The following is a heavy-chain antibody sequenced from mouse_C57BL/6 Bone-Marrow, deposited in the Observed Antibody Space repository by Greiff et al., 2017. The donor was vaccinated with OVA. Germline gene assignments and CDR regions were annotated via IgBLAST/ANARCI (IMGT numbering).Heavy chain of an antibody. Sequence: EVQLQQSGPELVKPGASVKISCKASGYTFTDYYMNWVKQSHGKSLEWIGDINPNNGGTSYNQKFKGKATLTVDKSSSTAYMELRSLTSEDSAVYYCAREEEKTTIRKYFDYWGQGTTLTVSS. D-gene: IGHD2-1*01. CDR3: AREEEKTTIRKYFDY. V-gene: IGHV1-26*01. J-gene: IGHJ2*01. CDR2: INPNNGGT. CDR1: GYTFTDYY.